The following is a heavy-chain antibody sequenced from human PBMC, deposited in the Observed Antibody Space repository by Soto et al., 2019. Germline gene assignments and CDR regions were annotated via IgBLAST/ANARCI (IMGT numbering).Heavy chain of an antibody. CDR2: INHSGST. V-gene: IGHV4-34*01. J-gene: IGHJ4*02. Sequence: SETLSLTCAVYGGSFSGYYWSWIRQPPGKGLEWIGEINHSGSTNYNPSLKSRVTISVDTSKNQFSLKLSSVTAADTAVYYCARPLAAAGTIGYWGQGTLVTGSS. CDR1: GGSFSGYY. D-gene: IGHD6-13*01. CDR3: ARPLAAAGTIGY.